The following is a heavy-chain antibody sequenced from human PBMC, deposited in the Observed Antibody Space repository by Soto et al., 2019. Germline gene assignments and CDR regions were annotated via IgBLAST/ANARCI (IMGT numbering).Heavy chain of an antibody. V-gene: IGHV1-69*01. CDR2: IFHIFVTA. CDR3: ERNIYCSGGSCLHLPPKSIHPRCPGRLLTLSYG. Sequence: ASVTVSCKSAGVSFRSSAISWVRQPPGQGHERMGGIFHIFVTAQNAPRHNGRVTITGDESTSIAYMELISLRSEDTAVYYGERNIYCSGGSCLHLPPKSIHPRCPGRLLTLSYG. CDR1: GVSFRSSA. J-gene: IGHJ6*01. D-gene: IGHD2-15*01.